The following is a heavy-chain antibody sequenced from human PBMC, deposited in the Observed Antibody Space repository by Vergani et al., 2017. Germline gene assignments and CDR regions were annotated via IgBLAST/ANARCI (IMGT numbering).Heavy chain of an antibody. V-gene: IGHV4-59*01. J-gene: IGHJ4*02. CDR1: GGSISSYY. CDR2: IYYSGST. Sequence: QVQLQESGPGLVKPSETLSLTCTVSGGSISSYYWSWIRQPPGKGLEWIGYIYYSGSTNYNPSLTSRVTISVDTSKNQFSLKLSSVTAADTAVYYCASGGLSSSWYGISFDYWGQGTLVTVSS. D-gene: IGHD6-13*01. CDR3: ASGGLSSSWYGISFDY.